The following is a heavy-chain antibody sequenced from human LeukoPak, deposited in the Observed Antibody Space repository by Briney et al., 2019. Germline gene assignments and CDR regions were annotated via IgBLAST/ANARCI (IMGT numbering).Heavy chain of an antibody. CDR3: ARGTGSWLRLTRWFDP. V-gene: IGHV1-8*01. CDR1: GYTFTNYA. CDR2: MNPNSGNT. Sequence: GASVKVSCKASGYTFTNYAINWVRQATGQGLEWVGWMNPNSGNTDYAQKFQGRVTMTRNTSISTAYMELSSLVSEDTAVYYCARGTGSWLRLTRWFDPWGQGTLVTVSS. D-gene: IGHD5-12*01. J-gene: IGHJ5*02.